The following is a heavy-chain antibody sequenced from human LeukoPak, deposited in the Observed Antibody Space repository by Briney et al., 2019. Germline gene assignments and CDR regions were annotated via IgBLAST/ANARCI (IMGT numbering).Heavy chain of an antibody. Sequence: GGSLRLCCAASGFTFSNCAMHWVRQAPGKGLEWVAVIWYDGSNKYYADSVKGRFTISRDNSKNTLYLQMNSLRAEDTAVYYCARERSLLYDYVWGSYRDRYYYYGMDVWGQGTTVTVSS. CDR2: IWYDGSNK. V-gene: IGHV3-33*08. CDR1: GFTFSNCA. J-gene: IGHJ6*02. CDR3: ARERSLLYDYVWGSYRDRYYYYGMDV. D-gene: IGHD3-16*02.